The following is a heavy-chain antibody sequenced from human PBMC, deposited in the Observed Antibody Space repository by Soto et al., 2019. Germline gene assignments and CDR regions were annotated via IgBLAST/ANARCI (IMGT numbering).Heavy chain of an antibody. CDR2: INHSGST. Sequence: SETLSLTCAVYGGSFSGYYWSWIRQPPGNGLERIGEINHSGSTNYNPSLKSRVTISVDTSKNQFSLKLSSVTAADTAVYYCARGFRIVATIKYYYYYGMDVWGQWTTVTVSS. CDR1: GGSFSGYY. V-gene: IGHV4-34*01. D-gene: IGHD5-12*01. CDR3: ARGFRIVATIKYYYYYGMDV. J-gene: IGHJ6*02.